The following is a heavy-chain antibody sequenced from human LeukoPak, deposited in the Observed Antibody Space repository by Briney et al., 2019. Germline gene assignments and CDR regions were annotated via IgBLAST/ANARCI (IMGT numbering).Heavy chain of an antibody. J-gene: IGHJ6*03. Sequence: SETLSLTCGVSGGSFSGYYLSWIRQPPGKGLEWIGEINDTGSTKYNPSLKSRVTISVDTSKNQISLTLSSVTVADTAAYFCARQARTSSWYSLGYYYNYMNVWGKGTTVTISS. D-gene: IGHD6-13*01. V-gene: IGHV4-34*01. CDR3: ARQARTSSWYSLGYYYNYMNV. CDR1: GGSFSGYY. CDR2: INDTGST.